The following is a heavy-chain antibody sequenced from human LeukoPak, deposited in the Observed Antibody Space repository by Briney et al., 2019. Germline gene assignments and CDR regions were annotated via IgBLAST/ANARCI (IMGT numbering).Heavy chain of an antibody. CDR3: ARGVTSAYQIAYFDY. CDR1: GFTFSDYY. J-gene: IGHJ4*02. V-gene: IGHV3-11*05. Sequence: GGSLRLSCAASGFTFSDYYMNWIRQAPGKGLEWVSYISTSSSYTNYADSVKGRFTISRDNAKNSLYLQMNSLKAEDTAVYYCARGVTSAYQIAYFDYWGQGTLVTVSS. D-gene: IGHD2-21*01. CDR2: ISTSSSYT.